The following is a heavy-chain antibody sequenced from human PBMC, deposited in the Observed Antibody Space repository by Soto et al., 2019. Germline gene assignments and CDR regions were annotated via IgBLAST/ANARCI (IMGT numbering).Heavy chain of an antibody. CDR2: IIPLFGTA. Sequence: VKVSCKTSGGTFSTYAIYWVRQAPGQGLEWMGAIIPLFGTADYAQKFQGRVTITADESTSTASMELSSLRSEDTAVYYCARPKGSYSSGYYYFDYWGQGTLVTVSS. D-gene: IGHD6-19*01. CDR3: ARPKGSYSSGYYYFDY. CDR1: GGTFSTYA. J-gene: IGHJ4*02. V-gene: IGHV1-69*13.